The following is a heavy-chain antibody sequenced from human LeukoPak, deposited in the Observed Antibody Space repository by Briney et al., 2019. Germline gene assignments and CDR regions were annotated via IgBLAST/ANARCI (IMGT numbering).Heavy chain of an antibody. CDR3: ARATSTFVNFDY. J-gene: IGHJ4*02. D-gene: IGHD3-3*01. Sequence: PSETLSLTCAVYGGSFSGYYWSWIRQPPGKGLEWIGEINHSGSTNYNPSLKSRVTISVDTSKNQFSLKLSSVTAADTAVYYCARATSTFVNFDYWGQGTLVTVSS. CDR1: GGSFSGYY. CDR2: INHSGST. V-gene: IGHV4-34*01.